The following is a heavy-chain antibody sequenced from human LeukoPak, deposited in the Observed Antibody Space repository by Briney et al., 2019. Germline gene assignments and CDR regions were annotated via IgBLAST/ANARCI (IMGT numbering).Heavy chain of an antibody. V-gene: IGHV3-23*01. CDR1: RFTFSSYA. J-gene: IGHJ3*02. CDR2: ISGGGDSK. Sequence: GESLRLSCAASRFTFSSYAMSWFRQAPGKGLEWVSAISGGGDSKYYPDSVKGRFTISRDNSKDTLYMQMNSLRAEDTGVYHCAKVVHYYGSGSYVAFDMGGQGTRVSVSS. CDR3: AKVVHYYGSGSYVAFDM. D-gene: IGHD3-10*01.